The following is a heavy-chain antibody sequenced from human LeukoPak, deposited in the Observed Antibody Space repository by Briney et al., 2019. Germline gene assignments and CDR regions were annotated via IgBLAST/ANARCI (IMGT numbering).Heavy chain of an antibody. CDR3: AREPMGAAFDT. Sequence: GGSLRLSCAASGFTFSSYGMNWVRQAPGKGLEWVSSITRSSSHTYYADSVKGRCTISRDNAKNSLYLQMNSLRAEDMAVYYCAREPMGAAFDTWGQGTMVTVSS. V-gene: IGHV3-21*01. J-gene: IGHJ3*02. CDR1: GFTFSSYG. D-gene: IGHD3-10*01. CDR2: ITRSSSHT.